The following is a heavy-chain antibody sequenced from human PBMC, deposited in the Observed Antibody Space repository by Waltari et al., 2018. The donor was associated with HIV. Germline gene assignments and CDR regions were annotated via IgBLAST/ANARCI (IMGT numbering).Heavy chain of an antibody. CDR1: EFTFNNYW. Sequence: EVQLVESGGGLVQPGGSLRLSCAASEFTFNNYWMTWVRQAPGKGLGWVAKRKQDESEKYYVDSVKGRFTISRDNAKNSLFLQMNSLRAEDTAVYYCAREALYDSSGYYFDYWGQGTLVTVSS. CDR3: AREALYDSSGYYFDY. D-gene: IGHD3-22*01. J-gene: IGHJ4*02. V-gene: IGHV3-7*01. CDR2: RKQDESEK.